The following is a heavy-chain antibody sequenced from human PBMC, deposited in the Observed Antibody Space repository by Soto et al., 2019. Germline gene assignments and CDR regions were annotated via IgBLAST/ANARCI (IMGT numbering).Heavy chain of an antibody. V-gene: IGHV4-39*02. Sequence: QLQLLESGPGLVKPSETLSLTCTVSGGSVSNNSYYWGWIRQPPGKRLEWIGSVYYSGSAYYNPSLKSRLTISVETSMNHFSLKLSSVTAADTAIYYCARRPLVRGIIPYYFDYWGQGTLVTVSS. J-gene: IGHJ4*02. D-gene: IGHD3-10*01. CDR1: GGSVSNNSYY. CDR2: VYYSGSA. CDR3: ARRPLVRGIIPYYFDY.